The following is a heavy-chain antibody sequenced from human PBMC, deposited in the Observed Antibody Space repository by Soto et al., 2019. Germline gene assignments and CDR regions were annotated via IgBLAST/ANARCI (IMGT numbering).Heavy chain of an antibody. CDR1: GFTFSSYA. D-gene: IGHD6-13*01. CDR2: ISGSGGST. J-gene: IGHJ4*02. CDR3: AKVGKAAGEPYYFDY. V-gene: IGHV3-23*01. Sequence: GGSLRLSCAASGFTFSSYAMSWVRQAPGKGLEWVSAISGSGGSTYYADSVKGRFTISRDNSKNTLYLQMNSLRAEDTAVYYCAKVGKAAGEPYYFDYWGQGTLVTVSS.